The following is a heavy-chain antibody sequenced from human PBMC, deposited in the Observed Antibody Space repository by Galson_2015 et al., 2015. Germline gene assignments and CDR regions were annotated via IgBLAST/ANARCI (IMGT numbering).Heavy chain of an antibody. CDR2: INPNSGGT. CDR1: GYTFTGYY. CDR3: ARAALVRGYSYGSPPGYNWFDP. J-gene: IGHJ5*02. D-gene: IGHD5-18*01. Sequence: SVKVSCKASGYTFTGYYMHWVRQAPGQGLEWMGRINPNSGGTNYAQKFQGRVTMTRDTSISTAYMELSRLRSDDTAVYYCARAALVRGYSYGSPPGYNWFDPWGQGTLVTVSS. V-gene: IGHV1-2*06.